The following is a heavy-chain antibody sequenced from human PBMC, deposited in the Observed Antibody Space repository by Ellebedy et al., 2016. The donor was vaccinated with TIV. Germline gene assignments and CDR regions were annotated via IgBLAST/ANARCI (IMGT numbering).Heavy chain of an antibody. Sequence: AASVKVSCKASGYTFTSYGISWVRQAPGQGLEWMGWISAYNGNTNYAQKLQGRVTMTTDTSTSTAYMELRSLRSDDTAVYYCARAVVDTAMASSGYGMDVWGQGTTVTVSS. CDR3: ARAVVDTAMASSGYGMDV. D-gene: IGHD5-18*01. J-gene: IGHJ6*02. CDR1: GYTFTSYG. CDR2: ISAYNGNT. V-gene: IGHV1-18*01.